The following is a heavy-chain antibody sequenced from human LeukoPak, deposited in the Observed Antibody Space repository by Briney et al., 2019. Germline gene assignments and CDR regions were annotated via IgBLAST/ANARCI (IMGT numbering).Heavy chain of an antibody. Sequence: GGSLRLSCAASGFTFSSYGMHWVRQAPGKGLEWVAVISDDGTTKYYADSVKGRFTISRDNSKNTLYLEMNSLRAEVTAVYYCAKEGAAGGKMQYCFDYWGQGTLVTVSS. CDR2: ISDDGTTK. CDR3: AKEGAAGGKMQYCFDY. CDR1: GFTFSSYG. J-gene: IGHJ4*02. D-gene: IGHD6-13*01. V-gene: IGHV3-30*18.